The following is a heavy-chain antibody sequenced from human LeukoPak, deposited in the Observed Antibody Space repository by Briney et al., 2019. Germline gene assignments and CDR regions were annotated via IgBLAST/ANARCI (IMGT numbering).Heavy chain of an antibody. CDR1: GYTFTGYY. Sequence: ASVKVSCKASGYTFTGYYMHWVRQAPGQGLEWMGWINPNSGGTNYAKKFQGRVTMTRDTSISTAYMELSRLRSDDTAVYYCARDREEVTMVRGVIYYYGMDVWGQGTTVTVSS. V-gene: IGHV1-2*02. CDR3: ARDREEVTMVRGVIYYYGMDV. D-gene: IGHD3-10*01. J-gene: IGHJ6*02. CDR2: INPNSGGT.